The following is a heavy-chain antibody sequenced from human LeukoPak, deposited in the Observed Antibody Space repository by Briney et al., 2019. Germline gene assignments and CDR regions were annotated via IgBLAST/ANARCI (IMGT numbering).Heavy chain of an antibody. Sequence: ASVKVSCKASGHTFTSYDINWVRQATGQGLEWMGWMNPNSGNTGYAQKFQGRVTMTRNTSISTAYMELSSLRSEDTAVYYCARKRGLYSGSYYAYWGQGTLVTVSS. CDR2: MNPNSGNT. CDR3: ARKRGLYSGSYYAY. V-gene: IGHV1-8*01. J-gene: IGHJ4*02. CDR1: GHTFTSYD. D-gene: IGHD1-26*01.